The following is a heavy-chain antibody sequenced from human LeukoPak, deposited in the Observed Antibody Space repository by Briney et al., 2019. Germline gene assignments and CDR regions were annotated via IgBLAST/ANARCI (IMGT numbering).Heavy chain of an antibody. D-gene: IGHD6-19*01. J-gene: IGHJ3*02. V-gene: IGHV3-23*01. CDR1: GFTFSSYA. CDR2: TSASGGIT. Sequence: PGGSLRLSCAASGFTFSSYAMSWVRQAPGKGLEWVSATSASGGITYYADSVKGRFAISRDNSKNTLYLQMNSLRAEDTAVYYCARDGRIAVAGADAFDIWGQGTMVTVSS. CDR3: ARDGRIAVAGADAFDI.